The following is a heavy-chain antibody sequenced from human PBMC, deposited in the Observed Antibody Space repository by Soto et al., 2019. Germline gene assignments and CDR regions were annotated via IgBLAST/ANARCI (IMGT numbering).Heavy chain of an antibody. D-gene: IGHD6-13*01. CDR1: GYTFTSYA. Sequence: VKVSCKASGYTFTSYAMHWVRQAPGQRLEWMGWINAGNGNTKYSQKFQGRVTITRDTSASTAYMELSSLRYEDTAVYYCAIKFSSIWRGCFDYWGQGTLVTVS. CDR3: AIKFSSIWRGCFDY. V-gene: IGHV1-3*01. J-gene: IGHJ4*02. CDR2: INAGNGNT.